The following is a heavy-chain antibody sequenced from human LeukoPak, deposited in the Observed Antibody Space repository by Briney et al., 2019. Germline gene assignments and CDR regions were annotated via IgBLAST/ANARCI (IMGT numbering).Heavy chain of an antibody. CDR1: GFTFSSYG. CDR3: AKDSSLTSSSSWYFSGAFDF. Sequence: GGSLRLSCAASGFTFSSYGMSWVRQAPGKGLEWVSGISWNSGSKAYTDSVKGRFTISRDNAKNSVYLQMNSLRPEDMALYYCAKDSSLTSSSSWYFSGAFDFWGQGTMVIVSS. J-gene: IGHJ3*01. CDR2: ISWNSGSK. D-gene: IGHD6-13*01. V-gene: IGHV3-9*03.